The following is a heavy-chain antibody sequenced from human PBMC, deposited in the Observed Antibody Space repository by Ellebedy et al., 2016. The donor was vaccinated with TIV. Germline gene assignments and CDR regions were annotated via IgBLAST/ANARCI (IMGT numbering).Heavy chain of an antibody. V-gene: IGHV4-59*01. CDR2: IYYSGST. CDR1: GGSISNYY. Sequence: MPSETLSLTCIVSGGSISNYYWCWIRQRPGKGLEWIGSIYYSGSTNYNPSLKSRVIISVDTSKNQFSLKLNSVPAADTAVDYCARGSTVTNGFGYFDLWGRGTLVTVSS. D-gene: IGHD4-17*01. CDR3: ARGSTVTNGFGYFDL. J-gene: IGHJ2*01.